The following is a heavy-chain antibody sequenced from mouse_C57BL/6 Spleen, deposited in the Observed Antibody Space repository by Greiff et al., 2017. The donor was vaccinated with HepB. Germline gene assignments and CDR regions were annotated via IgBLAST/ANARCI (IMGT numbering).Heavy chain of an antibody. D-gene: IGHD2-1*01. V-gene: IGHV5-17*01. Sequence: EVKVVESGGGLVKPGGSLKLSCAASGFTFSDYGMHWVRQAPEKGLEWVAYISSGSSTIYYADTVKGRFTISRDNAKNTLFLPMTSLRSEDTAMYYCARDGNYPSYAMDYWGQGTSVTVSS. CDR3: ARDGNYPSYAMDY. J-gene: IGHJ4*01. CDR2: ISSGSSTI. CDR1: GFTFSDYG.